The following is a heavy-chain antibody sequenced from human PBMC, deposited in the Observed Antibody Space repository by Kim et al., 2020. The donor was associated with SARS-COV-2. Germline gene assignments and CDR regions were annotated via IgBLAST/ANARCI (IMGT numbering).Heavy chain of an antibody. D-gene: IGHD3-9*01. CDR3: ARHTYDILTGYYLCWFDP. CDR2: IYYSGST. V-gene: IGHV4-39*01. Sequence: SETLSLTCTVSGGSISSSSYYWGWIRQPPGKGLEWIGSIYYSGSTYYNPSLKSRVTISVDTSKNQFSLKLSSVTAADTAVYYCARHTYDILTGYYLCWFDPWGQGTLVTVSS. J-gene: IGHJ5*02. CDR1: GGSISSSSYY.